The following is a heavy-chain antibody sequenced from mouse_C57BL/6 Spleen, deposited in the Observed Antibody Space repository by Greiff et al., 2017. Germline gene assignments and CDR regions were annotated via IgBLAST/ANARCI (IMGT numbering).Heavy chain of an antibody. D-gene: IGHD1-1*01. CDR1: GYTFTSYW. CDR2: IHPNSGST. V-gene: IGHV1-64*01. J-gene: IGHJ2*01. CDR3: ARHYYSSSYFDY. Sequence: QVQLQQPGAELVKPGASVKLSCKASGYTFTSYWMHWVKQRPGQGLEWIGMIHPNSGSTNYNEKFKSKATLTVDKSSSTAYMQLSSLTSEDSAVYYCARHYYSSSYFDYWGQGTTLTVSS.